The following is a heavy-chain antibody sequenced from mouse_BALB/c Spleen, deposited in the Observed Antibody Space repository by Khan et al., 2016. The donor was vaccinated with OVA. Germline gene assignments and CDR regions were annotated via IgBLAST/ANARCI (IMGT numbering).Heavy chain of an antibody. V-gene: IGHV5-6*01. CDR1: GFTFSTYG. CDR3: TRLAYYYDSEGFAY. J-gene: IGHJ3*01. CDR2: VSTGGGYT. D-gene: IGHD1-1*01. Sequence: EVELVESGGDLVKPGGSLKLSCAASGFTFSTYGMSWVRQTPDKRLEWVATVSTGGGYTYYPDSVKGQFTLSRDNAKHTPYLQMSGLKSEDAAMFYCTRLAYYYDSEGFAYWGQGTLVTVSA.